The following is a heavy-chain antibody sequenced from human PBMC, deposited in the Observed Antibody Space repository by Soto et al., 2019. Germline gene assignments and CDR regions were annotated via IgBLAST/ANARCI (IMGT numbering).Heavy chain of an antibody. J-gene: IGHJ4*02. CDR2: INHSGST. V-gene: IGHV4-34*01. D-gene: IGHD6-19*01. CDR3: ARRTGYSSGWYHY. CDR1: GGSFSGYY. Sequence: QVQLQQWGAGLLKPSETLSLTCAVYGGSFSGYYWSWIRQPPGKGLEWIGEINHSGSTNYNPSLKSRVTISVDTSKNQFSLKLSSVTAADTAVYYCARRTGYSSGWYHYWGQGTLVTVSS.